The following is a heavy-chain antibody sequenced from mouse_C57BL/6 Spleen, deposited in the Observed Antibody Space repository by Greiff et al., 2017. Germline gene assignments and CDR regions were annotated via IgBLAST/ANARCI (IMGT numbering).Heavy chain of an antibody. CDR2: ISSGSSTI. CDR3: ARLYYGNYFDY. Sequence: EVNVVESGGGLVKPGGSLKLSCAASGFTFSDYGMHWVRQAPEKGLEWVAYISSGSSTIYYADTVKGRFTISRDNAKNTLFLQMTSLRSEDTAMYYCARLYYGNYFDYWGQGTTLTVSS. D-gene: IGHD2-1*01. CDR1: GFTFSDYG. V-gene: IGHV5-17*01. J-gene: IGHJ2*01.